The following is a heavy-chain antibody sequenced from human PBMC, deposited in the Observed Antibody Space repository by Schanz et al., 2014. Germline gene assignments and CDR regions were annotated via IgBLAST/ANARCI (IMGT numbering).Heavy chain of an antibody. J-gene: IGHJ6*03. Sequence: QVQLVQSEAEVKKPGSSVKVSCKASGGTFSSYTISWVRQAPGQGLEWMGRIISILGIPNYAQKFQGRVTFTADKSTSTASMELSSLRSEDTAVYYCARDHQWLARYYMDVWGKGTTVTVSS. CDR3: ARDHQWLARYYMDV. CDR1: GGTFSSYT. CDR2: IISILGIP. V-gene: IGHV1-69*08. D-gene: IGHD6-19*01.